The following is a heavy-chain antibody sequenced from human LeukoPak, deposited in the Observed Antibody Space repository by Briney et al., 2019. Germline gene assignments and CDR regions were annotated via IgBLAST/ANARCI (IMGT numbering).Heavy chain of an antibody. J-gene: IGHJ4*02. CDR1: GFTFTKYW. D-gene: IGHD1-14*01. CDR2: IKQDGSDK. CDR3: AREVWGPEY. Sequence: GGSLRLSCAASGFTFTKYWMTWVRQAPGKGLEWVGNIKQDGSDKNYMDSVKGRFTISRDNTKNSVYLQMSSLRAEDTAVYYCAREVWGPEYWGQGSLVTVSS. V-gene: IGHV3-7*01.